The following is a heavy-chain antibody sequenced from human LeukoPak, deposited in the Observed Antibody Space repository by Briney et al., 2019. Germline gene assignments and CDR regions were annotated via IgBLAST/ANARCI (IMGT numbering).Heavy chain of an antibody. CDR3: ARDPGIAVAGTPRGDY. CDR1: GFTFSSYS. V-gene: IGHV3-21*01. CDR2: ISSSSSYI. D-gene: IGHD6-19*01. J-gene: IGHJ4*02. Sequence: GGSLRLSCAASGFTFSSYSMNLVRQAPGKGLEWVSSISSSSSYIYYADSVKGRFTISRDNAKNSLYLQMNSLRAEDTAVYYCARDPGIAVAGTPRGDYWGQGTLVTVSS.